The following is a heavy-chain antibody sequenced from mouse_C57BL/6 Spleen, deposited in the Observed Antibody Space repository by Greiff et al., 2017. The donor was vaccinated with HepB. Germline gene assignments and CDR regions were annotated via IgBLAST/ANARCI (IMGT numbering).Heavy chain of an antibody. Sequence: EVQGVESGGGLVKPGGSLKLSCAASGFTFSSYAMSWVRQTPEKRPEWVATISDGGSYTYYPDNVKGRFTISRDNAKNNLYLQMSHLKSEDTAMYYCARGIYYYGSSYYFDYWGQGTTLTVSS. D-gene: IGHD1-1*01. CDR1: GFTFSSYA. J-gene: IGHJ2*01. CDR2: ISDGGSYT. CDR3: ARGIYYYGSSYYFDY. V-gene: IGHV5-4*01.